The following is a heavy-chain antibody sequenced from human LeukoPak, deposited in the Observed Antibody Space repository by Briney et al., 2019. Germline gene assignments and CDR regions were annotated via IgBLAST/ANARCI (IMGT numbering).Heavy chain of an antibody. D-gene: IGHD4/OR15-4a*01. Sequence: PSETLCLTCTVSGGSISSYYWSWIRQPPGKGLEWIGYIYYSGSTNYNPSLKSRVTISVDTSKNQFSLKLSSVTAADTAVYYCARDAEDYGDRFDYWGQGTLVTVSS. CDR3: ARDAEDYGDRFDY. J-gene: IGHJ4*02. V-gene: IGHV4-59*01. CDR1: GGSISSYY. CDR2: IYYSGST.